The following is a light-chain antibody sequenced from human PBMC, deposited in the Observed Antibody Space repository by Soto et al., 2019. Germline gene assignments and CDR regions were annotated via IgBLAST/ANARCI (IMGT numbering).Light chain of an antibody. V-gene: IGLV2-14*01. Sequence: QSALTQPASVSGSPGQSITISCTGTSSDVGGYNYVSWYQQHPGKAPKLMIYDVSNRPSGVSNRFSGSKSGNTASLTISGLQAEDEADYYCSSYTSNSNLVFGGGTQLTVL. CDR1: SSDVGGYNY. CDR3: SSYTSNSNLV. CDR2: DVS. J-gene: IGLJ2*01.